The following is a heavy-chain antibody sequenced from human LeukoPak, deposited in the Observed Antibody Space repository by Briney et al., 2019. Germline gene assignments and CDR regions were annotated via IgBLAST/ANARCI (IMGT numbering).Heavy chain of an antibody. Sequence: SGGSLRLSCAASGFTFSSYAMHWVRQAPGKGLEWVAVISYDGSNKYYADSVKGRFTISRDNAKNTVYLQMNSLRAEDTAVYYCARDIGGDGDIWGQGTLVTVSS. CDR2: ISYDGSNK. CDR1: GFTFSSYA. D-gene: IGHD5-24*01. J-gene: IGHJ4*02. CDR3: ARDIGGDGDI. V-gene: IGHV3-30-3*01.